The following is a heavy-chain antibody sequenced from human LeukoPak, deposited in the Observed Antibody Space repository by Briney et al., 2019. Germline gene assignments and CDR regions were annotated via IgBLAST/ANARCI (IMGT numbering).Heavy chain of an antibody. D-gene: IGHD3-22*01. Sequence: PSETLSLTCTVPGGSISSYYWSWIRQPAGKGLEWIGRIYTSGSTNYNPSLKSRVTMSVDTSKNKFSLKLSSVTAADTAVYYCARVPRGDSSDTLVDYWGQGTLVTVSS. V-gene: IGHV4-4*07. CDR1: GGSISSYY. J-gene: IGHJ4*02. CDR3: ARVPRGDSSDTLVDY. CDR2: IYTSGST.